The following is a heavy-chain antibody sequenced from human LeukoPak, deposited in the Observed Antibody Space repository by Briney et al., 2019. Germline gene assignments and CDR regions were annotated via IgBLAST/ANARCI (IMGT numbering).Heavy chain of an antibody. Sequence: TGGSLRLSGAASGFTFDDYAMHWVRQAPGKGLEWVSLISGDGGSTYYADSVKGRFTISRDNSKNSLYLQMNSLRTEDTALYYCAKDWGYGGNQNDAFDIWGQGTMVTVSS. CDR2: ISGDGGST. D-gene: IGHD4/OR15-4a*01. J-gene: IGHJ3*02. V-gene: IGHV3-43*02. CDR3: AKDWGYGGNQNDAFDI. CDR1: GFTFDDYA.